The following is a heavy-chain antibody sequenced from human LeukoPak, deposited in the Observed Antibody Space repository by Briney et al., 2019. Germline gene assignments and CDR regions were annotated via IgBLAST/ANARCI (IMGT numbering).Heavy chain of an antibody. CDR3: AREDCGSNSCYGEDY. J-gene: IGHJ4*02. V-gene: IGHV3-30*03. CDR2: ISYDGSNK. D-gene: IGHD2-2*01. CDR1: GFIFSNYG. Sequence: QPGRSLRLSCAASGFIFSNYGMHWVRQAPGRGLEWVAVISYDGSNKYYADSVKGRFTVSRDNSKNTLYLQMSSLRAEDTAVYYCAREDCGSNSCYGEDYWGQGTLVTVSS.